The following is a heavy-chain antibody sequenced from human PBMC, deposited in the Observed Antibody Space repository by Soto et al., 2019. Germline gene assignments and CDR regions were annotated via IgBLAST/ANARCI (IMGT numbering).Heavy chain of an antibody. CDR3: ARVTLKAGNWFDP. J-gene: IGHJ5*02. CDR1: GYTFTDYF. V-gene: IGHV1-2*02. Sequence: ASVKVSCKASGYTFTDYFIHWVRQAPGQGFEWMGWINPKSRGTTYAQKFQGRVTMTRDTSNSTAYMELRGLKSDDTAVYYCARVTLKAGNWFDPWGQGTLVTVSS. CDR2: INPKSRGT.